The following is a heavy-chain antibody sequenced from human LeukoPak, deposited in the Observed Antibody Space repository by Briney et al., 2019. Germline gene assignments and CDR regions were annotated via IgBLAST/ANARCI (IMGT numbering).Heavy chain of an antibody. J-gene: IGHJ5*02. CDR3: ARSSQYCGADCQRWFAP. Sequence: GGSLRLSRAASEFIFSNDVMDWVREAPGTRLEWVSSITPSGDKAYYIDSVRGGFTISRGNSKHALYLPINSLRDQDTAAYYCARSSQYCGADCQRWFAPWGEGTLVIVSS. CDR1: EFIFSNDV. CDR2: ITPSGDKA. D-gene: IGHD2-21*02. V-gene: IGHV3-23*01.